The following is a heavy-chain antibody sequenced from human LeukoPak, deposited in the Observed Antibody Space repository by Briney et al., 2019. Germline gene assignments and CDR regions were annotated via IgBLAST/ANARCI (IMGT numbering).Heavy chain of an antibody. D-gene: IGHD3-10*01. CDR1: GFTFSSYA. V-gene: IGHV3-30-3*01. CDR3: ARDRNYYGSGSYTALDY. J-gene: IGHJ4*02. Sequence: GGSLRLSCAASGFTFSSYAMHWVCQAPGKGLEWVAVISYDGSNKYYADSVKGRFTISRDNSKNTLYLQMNSLRAEDTAVYYCARDRNYYGSGSYTALDYWGQGTLVTVSS. CDR2: ISYDGSNK.